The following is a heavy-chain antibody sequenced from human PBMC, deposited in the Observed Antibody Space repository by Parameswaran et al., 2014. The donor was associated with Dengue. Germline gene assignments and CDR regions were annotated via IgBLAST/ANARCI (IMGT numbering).Heavy chain of an antibody. D-gene: IGHD2-21*01. Sequence: VRQAPGQGLEWMGWMNPNSGNTGYAQKFQGRVTMTRNTSISTAYMELSSLRSEDTAVYYCARHMTNFLFDPWGQGTLVTVSS. CDR3: ARHMTNFLFDP. CDR2: MNPNSGNT. J-gene: IGHJ5*02. V-gene: IGHV1-8*01.